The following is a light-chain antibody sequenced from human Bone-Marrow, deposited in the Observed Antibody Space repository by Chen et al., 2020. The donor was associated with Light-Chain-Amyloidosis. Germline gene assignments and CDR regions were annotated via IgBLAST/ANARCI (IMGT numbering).Light chain of an antibody. CDR3: QSADSSGTYEVR. CDR1: DLPTKY. V-gene: IGLV3-25*03. J-gene: IGLJ2*01. Sequence: SSELTQPPSVSVSPGQTARITCSGDDLPTKYAYWYQQKPGQAPVLVIHRDTERPSGISGRFSGSSSGTTATLTISGVQAEDEADYHCQSADSSGTYEVRFGGGTKLTVL. CDR2: RDT.